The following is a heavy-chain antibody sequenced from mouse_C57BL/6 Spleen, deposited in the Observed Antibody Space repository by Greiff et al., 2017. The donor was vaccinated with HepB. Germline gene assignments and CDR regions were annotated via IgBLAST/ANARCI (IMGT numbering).Heavy chain of an antibody. J-gene: IGHJ1*03. CDR2: ISSGGSYT. CDR1: GFTFSSYG. CDR3: ARQSSNSWYFDV. Sequence: DVKLQESGGDLVKPGGSLKLSCAASGFTFSSYGMSWVRQTPDKRLEWVATISSGGSYTYYPDSVKGRFTISRDNAKNTLYLQMSSLKSEDTAMYYCARQSSNSWYFDVWGTGTTVTVSS. D-gene: IGHD2-5*01. V-gene: IGHV5-6*02.